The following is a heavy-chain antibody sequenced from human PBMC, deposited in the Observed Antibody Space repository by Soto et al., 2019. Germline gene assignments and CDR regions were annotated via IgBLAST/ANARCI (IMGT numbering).Heavy chain of an antibody. D-gene: IGHD2-2*02. Sequence: GGSLRLSCAASGFTFSSYAMSWVRQAPGKGLEWVSAISGSGGSTYYADSVKGRFTISRDNSKNTLYLQMNSLRAEDTAVYYCASSSTSCYTFFCYYYYGMDVWGQGTTVTVSS. CDR3: ASSSTSCYTFFCYYYYGMDV. J-gene: IGHJ6*02. CDR1: GFTFSSYA. V-gene: IGHV3-23*01. CDR2: ISGSGGST.